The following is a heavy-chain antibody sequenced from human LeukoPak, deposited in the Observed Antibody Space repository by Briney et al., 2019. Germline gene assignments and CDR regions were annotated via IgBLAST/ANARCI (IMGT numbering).Heavy chain of an antibody. J-gene: IGHJ6*02. V-gene: IGHV3-30*04. CDR1: GFTFSSYA. CDR2: ISYDGSNK. Sequence: PGRSLRLSCAASGFTFSSYAMHWVRRAPGKGLEWVAVISYDGSNKYYADSVKGRFTISRDNSKNTLYLQMNSLRAEDTAVYYCARDLLEWFSNYYYYGTDVWGQGTTVTVSS. CDR3: ARDLLEWFSNYYYYGTDV. D-gene: IGHD3-3*01.